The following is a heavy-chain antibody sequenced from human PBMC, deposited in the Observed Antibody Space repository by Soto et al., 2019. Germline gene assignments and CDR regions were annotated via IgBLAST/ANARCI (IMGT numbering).Heavy chain of an antibody. Sequence: EVQLLESGGGLVQPGESLRLSCAASGFIXSDYAMTWVRQAPGKGLEWVSGISGSGESIYYADSVEGRFTISRDNSKNTLYLQMNSLRGEDTAVYYCARDRHGSDWYTYYFYTLAVWGQGTTVTVSS. D-gene: IGHD6-13*01. V-gene: IGHV3-23*01. J-gene: IGHJ6*02. CDR3: ARDRHGSDWYTYYFYTLAV. CDR1: GFIXSDYA. CDR2: ISGSGESI.